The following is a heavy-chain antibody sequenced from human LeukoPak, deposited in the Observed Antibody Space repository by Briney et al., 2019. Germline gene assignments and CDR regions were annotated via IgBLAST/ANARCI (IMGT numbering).Heavy chain of an antibody. D-gene: IGHD3-9*01. CDR1: GFTFSNYA. CDR2: ITGSGGHT. Sequence: PGASMRLSCAVSGFTFSNYAMSWVRQAPGEGLEWVSAITGSGGHTYYADSVKGRFTISRDNSKNTVFLQMNSLRAEETAVYYCAKWGDYDVLTGYYVSDYWGQGTLVTVSS. J-gene: IGHJ4*02. CDR3: AKWGDYDVLTGYYVSDY. V-gene: IGHV3-23*01.